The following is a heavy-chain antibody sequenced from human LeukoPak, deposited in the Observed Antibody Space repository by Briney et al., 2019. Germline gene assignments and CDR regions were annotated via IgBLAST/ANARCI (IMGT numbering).Heavy chain of an antibody. V-gene: IGHV3-48*04. CDR2: ISSLSGTI. J-gene: IGHJ4*02. CDR1: GFTLSSYS. CDR3: ARDLEPLGFDY. Sequence: GGSLRLSCAASGFTLSSYSMNWVRQAPGEGLEWVSYISSLSGTIYYADSVKGRFTISRDNAKNSLYLQMNSLRAEDTAVYYCARDLEPLGFDYWGQGTLVTVSS. D-gene: IGHD1-1*01.